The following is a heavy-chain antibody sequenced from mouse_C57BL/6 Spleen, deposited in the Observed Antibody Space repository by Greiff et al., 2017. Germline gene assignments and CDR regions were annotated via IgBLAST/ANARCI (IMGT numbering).Heavy chain of an antibody. CDR1: GYTFTSYW. CDR2: IDPSDSYT. Sequence: VQLQQPGAELVMPGASVKLSCKASGYTFTSYWMHWVKQRPGQGLEWIGEIDPSDSYTNYNQKFKGKSTLTVDKSSSTAYMQLSSLTSEDSAVXYCARSTMVTTEGFFDYWGQGTTLTVSS. V-gene: IGHV1-69*01. J-gene: IGHJ2*01. CDR3: ARSTMVTTEGFFDY. D-gene: IGHD2-2*01.